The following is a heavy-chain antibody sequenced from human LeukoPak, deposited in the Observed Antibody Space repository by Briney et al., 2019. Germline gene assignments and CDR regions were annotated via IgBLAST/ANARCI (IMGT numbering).Heavy chain of an antibody. CDR3: ARDAGSSWYYYYYYMDV. Sequence: ASVKVSCKASGYTFISYGITWVRQAPGQGLEWMGWISAYNGNTNYAQKLQGRVTMTTDTSTSTAYMELRSLRSDDTAVYYCARDAGSSWYYYYYYMDVWGKGTTVTISS. D-gene: IGHD6-13*01. CDR2: ISAYNGNT. CDR1: GYTFISYG. V-gene: IGHV1-18*01. J-gene: IGHJ6*03.